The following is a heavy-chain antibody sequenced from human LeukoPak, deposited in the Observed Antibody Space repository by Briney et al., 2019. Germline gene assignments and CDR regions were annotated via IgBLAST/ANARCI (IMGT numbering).Heavy chain of an antibody. CDR1: GFTFSSYA. Sequence: GSLRLSCAASGFTFSSYALSWVRPAPGKGLGWVSAISGSGGSTYYADSVKGRFTISRDNSKNTLYLQMNSLRAEDTAVYYCAKSSSRYYDSSGQYTDYWGQGTLVTVSS. CDR2: ISGSGGST. J-gene: IGHJ4*02. V-gene: IGHV3-23*01. CDR3: AKSSSRYYDSSGQYTDY. D-gene: IGHD3-22*01.